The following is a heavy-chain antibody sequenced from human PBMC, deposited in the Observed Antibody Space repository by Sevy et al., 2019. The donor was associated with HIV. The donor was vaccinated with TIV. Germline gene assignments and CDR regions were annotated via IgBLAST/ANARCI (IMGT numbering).Heavy chain of an antibody. CDR1: GFNFNNYA. D-gene: IGHD3-3*01. J-gene: IGHJ4*02. CDR3: ANTPFMDFWNDCYSFYFDF. CDR2: ISFSGSKT. V-gene: IGHV3-23*01. Sequence: GGSLRLSCAAAGFNFNNYAMTWVRQAPGKGLEWVSGISFSGSKTYYAESVKGRFSISRDPSKNTLYLQMNNGRVDDTALYFCANTPFMDFWNDCYSFYFDFWGQGTLVTVSS.